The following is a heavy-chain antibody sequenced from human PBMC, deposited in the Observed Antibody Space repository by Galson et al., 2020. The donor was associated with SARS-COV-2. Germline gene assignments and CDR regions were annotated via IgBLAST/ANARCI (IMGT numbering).Heavy chain of an antibody. J-gene: IGHJ4*02. V-gene: IGHV3-23*01. D-gene: IGHD5-18*01. CDR1: GFTFSSYA. CDR3: ARADTAMDYFDY. Sequence: GGSLSLTCAASGFTFSSYAMSWVRQAPGKGMEWVSAISGSGGSTYYADSVKGRFTIARDNSKNTLYLQMNSLRAEDTAIYYCARADTAMDYFDYRGQGTLVTVSS. CDR2: ISGSGGST.